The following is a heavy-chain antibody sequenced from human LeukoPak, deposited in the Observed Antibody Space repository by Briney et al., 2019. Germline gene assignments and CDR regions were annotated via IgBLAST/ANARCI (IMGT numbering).Heavy chain of an antibody. CDR3: ARDQGIPWFGRQLVLTDAFDI. J-gene: IGHJ3*02. Sequence: GASVKVSCKASGYTFTSYGISWVRQAPGQGLEWMGWISAYNGNTNYAQKLQGRVTMTTDTSTSTAYMELRSLRSDDTAVYYCARDQGIPWFGRQLVLTDAFDIWGQGTMVTVSS. V-gene: IGHV1-18*01. CDR2: ISAYNGNT. CDR1: GYTFTSYG. D-gene: IGHD6-13*01.